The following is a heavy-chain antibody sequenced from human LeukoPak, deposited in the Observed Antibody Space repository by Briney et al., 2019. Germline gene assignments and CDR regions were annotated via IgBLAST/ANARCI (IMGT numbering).Heavy chain of an antibody. CDR3: ARGSSSGFELDY. Sequence: QTGGSLRLSCAASGFTVSSNYMSWVRQPPGKGLEWVSVIYSTGSTYYAASVKGRFTISRDNSKSTLYLQMNSLRGEDTAVYYCARGSSSGFELDYWGQGTLVTVSS. CDR1: GFTVSSNY. CDR2: IYSTGST. J-gene: IGHJ4*02. V-gene: IGHV3-53*01. D-gene: IGHD6-19*01.